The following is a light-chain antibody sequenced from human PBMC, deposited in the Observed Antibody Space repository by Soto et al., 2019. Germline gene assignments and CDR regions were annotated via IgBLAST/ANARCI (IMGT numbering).Light chain of an antibody. Sequence: SLSTGSLSLSPGASAPLSYRARQGVNSSYLAWYQQQLGQAPRLLIYGASTRAAGIPDRFSGRGSATDFTLTISRLEPEDFAVYYCQQYGTSPPLTFGGGTKVDIK. CDR3: QQYGTSPPLT. V-gene: IGKV3-20*01. J-gene: IGKJ4*01. CDR2: GAS. CDR1: QGVNSSY.